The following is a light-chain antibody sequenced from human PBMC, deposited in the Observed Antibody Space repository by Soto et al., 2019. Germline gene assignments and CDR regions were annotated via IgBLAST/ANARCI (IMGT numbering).Light chain of an antibody. CDR3: TSYTSSSTYV. V-gene: IGLV2-14*01. J-gene: IGLJ1*01. CDR2: DVT. Sequence: QSVLTQPASVSGSQGQSITVSCTGTSSDVGGYDYVSWYQQHPGNAPKLLISDVTNRPSGVSNRFSGSKSGNTASLTISGLQTEDEADYYCTSYTSSSTYVFGTGTKVTVL. CDR1: SSDVGGYDY.